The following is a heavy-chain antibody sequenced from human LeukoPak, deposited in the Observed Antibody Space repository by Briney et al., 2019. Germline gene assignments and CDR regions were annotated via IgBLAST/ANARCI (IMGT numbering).Heavy chain of an antibody. CDR3: ARSQYYYDSSGYYYYYYGMDV. D-gene: IGHD3-22*01. J-gene: IGHJ6*02. CDR1: GGTFSSYA. CDR2: IIPIFGTA. Sequence: SVKVSCKASGGTFSSYAISWVRQAPGQGLEWMGGIIPIFGTANYAQKFQGRVTITADESTSTAYMELRSLRSDDTAVYYCARSQYYYDSSGYYYYYYGMDVWGQGTTVTVSS. V-gene: IGHV1-69*01.